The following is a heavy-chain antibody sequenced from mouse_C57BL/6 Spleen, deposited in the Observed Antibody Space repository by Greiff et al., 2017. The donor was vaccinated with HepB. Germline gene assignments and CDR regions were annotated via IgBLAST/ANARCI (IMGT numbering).Heavy chain of an antibody. CDR2: IDPETGGT. J-gene: IGHJ3*01. CDR3: TRINYGSTWFAY. D-gene: IGHD1-1*01. V-gene: IGHV1-15*01. Sequence: QVQLQQSGAELVRPGASVTLSCKASGYTFTDYEMHWVKQTPVHGLEWIGAIDPETGGTAYNQKFKGKAILTADKSSSTAYMELRSLTSEDSAVYYCTRINYGSTWFAYWGQGTLVTVSA. CDR1: GYTFTDYE.